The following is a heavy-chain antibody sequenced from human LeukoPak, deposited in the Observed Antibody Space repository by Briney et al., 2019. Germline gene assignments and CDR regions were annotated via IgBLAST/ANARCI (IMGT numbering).Heavy chain of an antibody. D-gene: IGHD2-2*01. Sequence: GGSLRLSCAASGFTFSSYAMSWVRQAPGKGLEWVSAISGSGGSTYYADSVKGRFTISRDNSKNTLYLQMNSLRAEDTAVYYCTTDHTLGYCSSTSCFQYNWFDPWGQGTLVTVSS. J-gene: IGHJ5*02. CDR3: TTDHTLGYCSSTSCFQYNWFDP. CDR1: GFTFSSYA. V-gene: IGHV3-23*01. CDR2: ISGSGGST.